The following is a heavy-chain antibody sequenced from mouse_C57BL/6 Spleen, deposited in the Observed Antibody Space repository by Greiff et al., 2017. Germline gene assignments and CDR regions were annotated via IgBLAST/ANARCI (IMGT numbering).Heavy chain of an antibody. V-gene: IGHV1-82*01. Sequence: QVQLQQSGPELVKPGASVKISCKASGYAFSSSWMNWVKQRPGKGLEWIGRIYPGDGDTNYNGKFKGKATLTADKSSSTAYMQLSSLTSEDSAVYFCARSGYYGSGYDFDYWGQGTTLTVSS. CDR1: GYAFSSSW. J-gene: IGHJ2*01. CDR2: IYPGDGDT. D-gene: IGHD1-1*01. CDR3: ARSGYYGSGYDFDY.